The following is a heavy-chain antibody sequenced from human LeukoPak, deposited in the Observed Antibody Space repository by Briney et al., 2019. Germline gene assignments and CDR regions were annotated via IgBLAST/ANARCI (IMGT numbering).Heavy chain of an antibody. V-gene: IGHV4-34*01. J-gene: IGHJ4*02. Sequence: SETLSLTCAVYGGSFSAYYWSVIRQPTGKGLEWIGEINHSGSINYNPSLKSRVTTSVDTSKNQFSLKLSSVTAADTAVYYCAMVVWGSYFDYWGQGTLVTVSS. CDR2: INHSGSI. CDR1: GGSFSAYY. CDR3: AMVVWGSYFDY. D-gene: IGHD3-16*01.